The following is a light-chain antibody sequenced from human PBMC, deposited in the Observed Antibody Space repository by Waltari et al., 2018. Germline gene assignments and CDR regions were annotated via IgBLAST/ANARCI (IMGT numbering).Light chain of an antibody. CDR2: QDS. Sequence: SYALPPPPSVSVAPGQTASIPCSGDKLGVKYASWYQQKPGQSPVLVIYQDSKRPSGIHERFFGCNSGNTATLTISGTQAMYEADYYCQAWDSSTAVFGGGTKLTVL. J-gene: IGLJ2*01. V-gene: IGLV3-1*01. CDR3: QAWDSSTAV. CDR1: KLGVKY.